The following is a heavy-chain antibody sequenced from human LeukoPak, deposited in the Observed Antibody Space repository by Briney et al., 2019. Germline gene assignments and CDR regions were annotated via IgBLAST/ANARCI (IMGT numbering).Heavy chain of an antibody. Sequence: GGSLRLSCAASGFTFSNYWMTWVRQAPGKGLEWVAHINQDGSEEHYMDSVKARFTISRDNAKNSLSLQMNSLRAEDTAVYYCVRDGGVSGYDLLDYWGRGTLVIVSS. J-gene: IGHJ4*02. CDR3: VRDGGVSGYDLLDY. CDR1: GFTFSNYW. V-gene: IGHV3-7*01. CDR2: INQDGSEE. D-gene: IGHD5-12*01.